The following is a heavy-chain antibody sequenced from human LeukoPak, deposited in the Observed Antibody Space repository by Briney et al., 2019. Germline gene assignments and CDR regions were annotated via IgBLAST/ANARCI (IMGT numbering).Heavy chain of an antibody. J-gene: IGHJ4*02. CDR2: ISGTSIYI. CDR1: GFTFSSYA. D-gene: IGHD5-24*01. Sequence: GGSLRLSCAASGFTFSSYAMNWVRQAPGKGLEWVSSISGTSIYIYYADSMRGRFTISRDTARNSLYLQINSLRAEDTAVYYCARLRDGYTDFDYWGQGTLVTVSS. CDR3: ARLRDGYTDFDY. V-gene: IGHV3-21*01.